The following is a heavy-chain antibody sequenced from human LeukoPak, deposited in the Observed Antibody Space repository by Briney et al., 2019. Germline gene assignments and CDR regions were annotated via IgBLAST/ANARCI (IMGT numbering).Heavy chain of an antibody. CDR2: IYTSGST. Sequence: SETLSLTCTVSGGSISSYYWSWIRQPAGKGLEWIGRIYTSGSTNYNPSLKSRVTMSVDTSKNQFSLTLSSVTAADTAVYYCARDLSRGALYNWFDPWGQGTLVTVSS. D-gene: IGHD3-10*01. V-gene: IGHV4-4*07. CDR1: GGSISSYY. CDR3: ARDLSRGALYNWFDP. J-gene: IGHJ5*02.